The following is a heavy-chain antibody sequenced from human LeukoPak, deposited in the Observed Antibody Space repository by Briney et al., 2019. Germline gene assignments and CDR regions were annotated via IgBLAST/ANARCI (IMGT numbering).Heavy chain of an antibody. Sequence: GGSLRLSCAASGFTFSSYGMHWVRQAPGKGLEWVAVISYDGSNKYYADSVKGRFTISRDNPKNTLYLQMNSLRAEDTAVYYCAKDDDSSGYYYFVRYGMDVWGQGTTVTVSS. V-gene: IGHV3-30*18. CDR2: ISYDGSNK. J-gene: IGHJ6*02. CDR3: AKDDDSSGYYYFVRYGMDV. CDR1: GFTFSSYG. D-gene: IGHD3-22*01.